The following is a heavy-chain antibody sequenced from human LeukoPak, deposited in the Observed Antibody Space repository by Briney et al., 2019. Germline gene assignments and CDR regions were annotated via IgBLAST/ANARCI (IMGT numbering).Heavy chain of an antibody. CDR1: GYSISSYY. D-gene: IGHD1-14*01. CDR2: IYDGGTN. CDR3: ARLSATGWFAP. J-gene: IGHJ5*02. Sequence: SETLSLTCAVSGYSISSYYWSWIRQPPGKGLEWLAYIYDGGTNKYNPSLKNRLTISVDTSKSQVSLKLRSETAADTAVYYCARLSATGWFAPWGQGTLVTVSS. V-gene: IGHV4-59*01.